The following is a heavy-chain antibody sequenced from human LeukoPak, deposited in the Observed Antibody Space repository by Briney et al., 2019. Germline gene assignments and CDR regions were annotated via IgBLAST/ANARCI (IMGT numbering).Heavy chain of an antibody. Sequence: KIGESLKISCKDSGHSFTSYWIGWVRQMPGKGLEWMGIIYPGDSDTRYSPCFQGQVTISADKSISTAYLQWSSLRASDTAMYYCATSTEDAFDIWGQGTMVTVSS. CDR2: IYPGDSDT. J-gene: IGHJ3*02. V-gene: IGHV5-51*01. CDR1: GHSFTSYW. D-gene: IGHD1-1*01. CDR3: ATSTEDAFDI.